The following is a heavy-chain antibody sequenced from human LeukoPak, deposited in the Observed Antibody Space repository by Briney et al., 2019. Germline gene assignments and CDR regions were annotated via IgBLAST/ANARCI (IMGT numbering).Heavy chain of an antibody. CDR3: ARGWVMGATPPFFGY. CDR2: IYYSGST. V-gene: IGHV4-59*12. Sequence: TSETLSLTCTVSGGSISSYYWSWIRQPPGKGLEWIGYIYYSGSTNYNPSLKSRVTISVDTSKNQFSLKLSSVTAADTAVYYCARGWVMGATPPFFGYWGQGTLVTVSS. J-gene: IGHJ4*02. CDR1: GGSISSYY. D-gene: IGHD1-26*01.